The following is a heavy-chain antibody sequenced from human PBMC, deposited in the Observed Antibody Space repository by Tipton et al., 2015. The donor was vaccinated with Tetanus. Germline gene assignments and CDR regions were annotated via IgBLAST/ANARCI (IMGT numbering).Heavy chain of an antibody. CDR1: GFTFSSYG. CDR3: SKVLRPGYSSGWYDF. Sequence: SLRLSCAASGFTFSSYGMNWVRQAPGKGLEWVSAISSSGSSTYYADSVKGRFTISRDNSKNTLYLQMNSLRAEDTAVYYCSKVLRPGYSSGWYDFWGQGTLVTVSS. CDR2: ISSSGSST. V-gene: IGHV3-23*01. D-gene: IGHD6-19*01. J-gene: IGHJ5*01.